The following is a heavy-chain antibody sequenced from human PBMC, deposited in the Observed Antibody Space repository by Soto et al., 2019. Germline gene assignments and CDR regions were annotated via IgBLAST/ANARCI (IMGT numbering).Heavy chain of an antibody. CDR3: ARDSGSSYYYGMDV. J-gene: IGHJ6*02. D-gene: IGHD6-13*01. V-gene: IGHV4-31*03. CDR2: IYYSGST. CDR1: GGSISSGGYY. Sequence: PSETLSLTCTVSGGSISSGGYYWSWIRQHPGKGLEWIGYIYYSGSTYYNPSLKSRVTISVDTSKNQFSLKLSSVTAADTAVYYCARDSGSSYYYGMDVWGQGTTVTVS.